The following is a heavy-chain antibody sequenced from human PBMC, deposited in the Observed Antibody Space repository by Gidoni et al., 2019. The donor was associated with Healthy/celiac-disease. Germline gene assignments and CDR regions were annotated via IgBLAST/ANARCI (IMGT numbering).Heavy chain of an antibody. J-gene: IGHJ3*02. CDR2: ISYDGSNN. D-gene: IGHD2-15*01. CDR1: GFTFSSYG. Sequence: QVQLVESGGGVVQPGRSLRLSCAASGFTFSSYGMHWVRQAPGKGLEWVAVISYDGSNNYYADSVKGRFTISRDNSKNTLYLQMNSLRAEDTAVYYCAKDLGSGLLSDAFNIWGQGTMVTVSS. CDR3: AKDLGSGLLSDAFNI. V-gene: IGHV3-30*18.